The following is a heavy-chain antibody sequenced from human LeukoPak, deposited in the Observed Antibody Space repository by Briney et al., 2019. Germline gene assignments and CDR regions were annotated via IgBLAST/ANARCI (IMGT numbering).Heavy chain of an antibody. CDR2: INYSVST. J-gene: IGHJ4*02. CDR3: ARHYYDTSGFPPYYFDQ. Sequence: PSETLSLTCTVSGGSIRSNYWSWIRQPPGKGLEGIGYINYSVSTNYNPSLKSRVTFSIDTSRNQFSLKLSSVTAADTAMYFCARHYYDTSGFPPYYFDQWGQGTLVTVSS. D-gene: IGHD3-22*01. V-gene: IGHV4-59*08. CDR1: GGSIRSNY.